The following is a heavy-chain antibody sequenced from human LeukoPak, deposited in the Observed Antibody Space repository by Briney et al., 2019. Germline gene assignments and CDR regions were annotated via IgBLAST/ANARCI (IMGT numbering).Heavy chain of an antibody. D-gene: IGHD5-18*01. V-gene: IGHV3-23*01. CDR3: AKDFGIQLWSTRGVFDI. CDR1: GFTFSSYA. J-gene: IGHJ3*02. CDR2: FSGSDENT. Sequence: GGSLRLSRAASGFTFSSYAMTWVRQAPGKGLEWVSSFSGSDENTHHADSVKGRFTISRDNSKNTLYLQMNSLRVEDTATYYCAKDFGIQLWSTRGVFDIWGQGTMVTVSS.